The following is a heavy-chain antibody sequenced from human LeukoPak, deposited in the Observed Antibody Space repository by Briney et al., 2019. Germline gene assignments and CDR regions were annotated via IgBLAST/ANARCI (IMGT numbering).Heavy chain of an antibody. CDR1: GYTFTSYY. CDR3: ASTPPPDIVVVPAATYYMDV. CDR2: INPSGGST. V-gene: IGHV1-46*01. J-gene: IGHJ6*03. Sequence: ASVKVSCKASGYTFTSYYMHWVRQAPGQGLEWMGIINPSGGSTSYAQKFQGRVTMTRDTSTSTVYMELSSLRSEDTAVYYCASTPPPDIVVVPAATYYMDVWGKGTTVTVSS. D-gene: IGHD2-2*01.